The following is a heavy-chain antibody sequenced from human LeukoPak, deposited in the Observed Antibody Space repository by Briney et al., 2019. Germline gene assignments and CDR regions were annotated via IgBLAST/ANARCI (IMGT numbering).Heavy chain of an antibody. D-gene: IGHD2-2*02. J-gene: IGHJ6*03. Sequence: ASVKVSCKASGYTFTSYGISWVRQAPGQGLEWMGWISAYNGNTNYAQKLQGRVTMTTDTSTSTAYMELRSLRSDDTAVYYCAGGKVVPAAILDYYYYMDFWGKGTTVTVSS. V-gene: IGHV1-18*01. CDR2: ISAYNGNT. CDR3: AGGKVVPAAILDYYYYMDF. CDR1: GYTFTSYG.